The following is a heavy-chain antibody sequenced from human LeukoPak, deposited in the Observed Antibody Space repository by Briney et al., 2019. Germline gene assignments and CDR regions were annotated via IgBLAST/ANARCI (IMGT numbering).Heavy chain of an antibody. V-gene: IGHV1-2*02. Sequence: EASVKVSCKASGYTFTVYYVHWVRQAPGQGLEWMGWLNPNSGGTNYAQKFQGRVTMTRDTSISTAYVELSSLTSDDTAVYYCARVGGYCTTTSCSYGMDVWGQGTTVTVSS. CDR1: GYTFTVYY. D-gene: IGHD2-2*01. CDR3: ARVGGYCTTTSCSYGMDV. CDR2: LNPNSGGT. J-gene: IGHJ6*02.